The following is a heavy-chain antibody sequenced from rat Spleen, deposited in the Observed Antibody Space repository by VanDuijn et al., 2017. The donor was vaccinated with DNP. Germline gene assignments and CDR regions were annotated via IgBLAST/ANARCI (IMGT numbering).Heavy chain of an antibody. Sequence: VQLVESGGGLVQPGRSLKLSCAASGFTFRNYGMAWVRQPPGKGLEWVAAISSGGDTYFNSALKSRLSISRDTSKSQVFLKVNSLRTEDTAMYFCARKGGYYGGFDYWGQGVMVTVSS. D-gene: IGHD1-7*01. CDR1: GFTFRNYG. CDR3: ARKGGYYGGFDY. V-gene: IGHV2S8*01. J-gene: IGHJ2*01. CDR2: ISSGGDT.